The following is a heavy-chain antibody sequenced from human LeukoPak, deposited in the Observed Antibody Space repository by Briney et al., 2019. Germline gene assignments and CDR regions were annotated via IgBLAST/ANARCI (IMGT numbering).Heavy chain of an antibody. D-gene: IGHD3-3*01. CDR3: ARDGFVTIFGVVPSDY. CDR1: GFTFSSYA. J-gene: IGHJ4*02. V-gene: IGHV3-23*01. CDR2: ITGGGDTT. Sequence: PGGSLRLSCAASGFTFSSYAMTWVRQAPGKGLEWVSAITGGGDTTYYADSVKGRFTISRDNAKNSLYLQMNSLRAGDTAVYYCARDGFVTIFGVVPSDYWGQGTLVTVSS.